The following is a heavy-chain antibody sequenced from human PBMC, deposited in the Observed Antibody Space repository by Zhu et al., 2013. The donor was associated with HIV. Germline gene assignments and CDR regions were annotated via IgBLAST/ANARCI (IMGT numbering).Heavy chain of an antibody. D-gene: IGHD3-3*01. CDR2: MNPNSGNT. CDR1: GYTFTGYY. Sequence: QVQLVQSGAEVKKPGASVKVSCKASGYTFTGYYMHWVRQAPGQGLEWMGWMNPNSGNTGYAQNLEGRVSITMNTSTTTAYLALNSLTSDDTAVYYCARSPASRTIFGVASSYWYMDVWGKGTTVTVSS. CDR3: ARSPASRTIFGVASSYWYMDV. J-gene: IGHJ6*03. V-gene: IGHV1-8*03.